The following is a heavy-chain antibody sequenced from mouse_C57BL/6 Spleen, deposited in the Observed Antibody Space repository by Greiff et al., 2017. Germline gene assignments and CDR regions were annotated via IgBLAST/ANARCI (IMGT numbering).Heavy chain of an antibody. Sequence: QVQLQQPVTELVKPGASVKLSCKASGYTFTSYWMHWVKQRPGQGLEWIGNINPSNGGTNYNEKFKSKATLTVDKSSSTAYMQLSSLTSEDSAVYYCARGELTGYYFDYWGQGTTLTVSS. V-gene: IGHV1-53*01. CDR3: ARGELTGYYFDY. D-gene: IGHD4-1*01. CDR2: INPSNGGT. CDR1: GYTFTSYW. J-gene: IGHJ2*01.